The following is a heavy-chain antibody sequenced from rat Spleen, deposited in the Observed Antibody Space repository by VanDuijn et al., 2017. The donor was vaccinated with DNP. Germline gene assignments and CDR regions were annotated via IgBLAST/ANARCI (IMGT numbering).Heavy chain of an antibody. CDR2: IIYDSSDT. CDR3: STADYSSY. D-gene: IGHD1-2*01. CDR1: GFTFSDYY. V-gene: IGHV5S10*01. Sequence: EVQLVESGGGLVQPGRSLKLSCAASGFTFSDYYMAWVRQAPRKGLEWLGTIIYDSSDTYYGDSVKGRFTISRDNARNTLYLQMDRLRSEDTATYYCSTADYSSYWGQGTLVTVSS. J-gene: IGHJ3*01.